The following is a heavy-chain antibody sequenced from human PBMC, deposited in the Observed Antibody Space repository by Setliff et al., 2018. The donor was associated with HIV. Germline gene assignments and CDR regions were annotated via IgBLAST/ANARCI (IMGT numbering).Heavy chain of an antibody. Sequence: PGGSLRLSCAASGFTFSNAWMSWVRQAPGKGLEWVGRIKSKTDGGTTDYAAPVKGRFTISRDDSKNTLYLQMNSLKTEDTAVYYCTTRYYGSGSRPYYYYGMDVWGQGTTVTVS. V-gene: IGHV3-15*01. CDR3: TTRYYGSGSRPYYYYGMDV. CDR1: GFTFSNAW. CDR2: IKSKTDGGTT. J-gene: IGHJ6*02. D-gene: IGHD3-10*01.